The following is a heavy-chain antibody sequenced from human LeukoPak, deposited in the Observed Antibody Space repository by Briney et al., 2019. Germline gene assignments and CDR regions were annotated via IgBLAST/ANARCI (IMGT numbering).Heavy chain of an antibody. V-gene: IGHV1-46*01. D-gene: IGHD1-26*01. CDR2: INPSGGDT. J-gene: IGHJ4*02. CDR3: ARDRGAYSGSYYFDY. Sequence: GASVKVSCKASGYILSSYNMHWVRQAPGQGLEWLGIINPSGGDTKYAQKFQGRVTLTRDKSTSTAYMELRSLRSDDTAVYYCARDRGAYSGSYYFDYWGQGTLVTVSS. CDR1: GYILSSYN.